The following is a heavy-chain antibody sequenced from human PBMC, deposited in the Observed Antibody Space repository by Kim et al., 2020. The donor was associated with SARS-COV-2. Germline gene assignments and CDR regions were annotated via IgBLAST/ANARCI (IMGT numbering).Heavy chain of an antibody. V-gene: IGHV4-31*03. J-gene: IGHJ6*02. CDR2: IYYSGST. D-gene: IGHD2-2*01. CDR1: GGSISSGGYY. CDR3: ARGYCSSTSCYPYGMDV. Sequence: SETLSLTCTVSGGSISSGGYYWSWIRQHPGKGLEWIGYIYYSGSTYYNPSLKSRVTISVDTSKNQFSLKLSSVTAADTAVYYCARGYCSSTSCYPYGMDVWGQGTTVTVSS.